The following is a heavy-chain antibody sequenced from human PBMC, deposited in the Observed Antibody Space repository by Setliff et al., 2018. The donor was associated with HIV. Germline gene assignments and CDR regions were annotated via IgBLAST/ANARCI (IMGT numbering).Heavy chain of an antibody. J-gene: IGHJ4*02. D-gene: IGHD3-10*01. CDR1: GGSISSSSYY. CDR3: ARDPWVRGVIMAPDY. Sequence: LSLTCTVSGGSISSSSYYWGWIRQPPGKGLEWIGTIYYSGSTYYNTSLKSRVTISVDTSKNQFSLKLCSVTAADTAVYYCARDPWVRGVIMAPDYWGQGTLVTVSS. CDR2: IYYSGST. V-gene: IGHV4-39*07.